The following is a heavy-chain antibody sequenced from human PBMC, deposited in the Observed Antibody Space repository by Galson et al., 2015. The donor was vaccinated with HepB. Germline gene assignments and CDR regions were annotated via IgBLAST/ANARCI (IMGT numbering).Heavy chain of an antibody. D-gene: IGHD3-3*01. Sequence: SLRLSCAASGFTFSSYAMHWVRQAPGKGLEWVAVISYDGSNKYYADSVKGRFTISGDNSKNTLYLQMNSLRAEDTAVYYCARSFGVVSKHFDYWGQGTLVTVSS. CDR2: ISYDGSNK. V-gene: IGHV3-30-3*01. CDR1: GFTFSSYA. J-gene: IGHJ4*02. CDR3: ARSFGVVSKHFDY.